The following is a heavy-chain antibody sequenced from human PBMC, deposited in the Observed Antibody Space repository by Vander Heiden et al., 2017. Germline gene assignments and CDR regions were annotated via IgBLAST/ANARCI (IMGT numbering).Heavy chain of an antibody. D-gene: IGHD3-3*01. CDR1: GFTFSSYA. J-gene: IGHJ4*02. CDR3: AKEGWSVRAFDY. V-gene: IGHV3-23*01. CDR2: MRGSGGIT. Sequence: EVQLLESGGGLVQPGGSLRLSFAASGFTFSSYAMNWVRQAPGKGLEWVSGMRGSGGITYYADSVKGRFTMSRDNSKNTVYLQMNSLRAEDTAVYYCAKEGWSVRAFDYWGQGILVTVSS.